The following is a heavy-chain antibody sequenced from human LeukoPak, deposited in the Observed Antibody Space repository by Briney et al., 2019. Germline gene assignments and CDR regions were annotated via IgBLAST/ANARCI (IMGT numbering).Heavy chain of an antibody. D-gene: IGHD2-2*01. Sequence: PSETLSLTCTVSGGYISSYYWSWIRQPPGKGLEWIGYIFNSGSTNYNPSLKSRVTISVDTSKNQFSLKLSSVTAADTAVYFCALGDCSSTSCYVFGYWGQGTLVTVSS. CDR3: ALGDCSSTSCYVFGY. J-gene: IGHJ4*02. CDR1: GGYISSYY. CDR2: IFNSGST. V-gene: IGHV4-59*01.